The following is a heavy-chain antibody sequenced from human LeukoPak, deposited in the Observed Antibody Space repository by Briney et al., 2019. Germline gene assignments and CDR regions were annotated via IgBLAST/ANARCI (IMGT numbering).Heavy chain of an antibody. Sequence: SETLSLTCAAYGGSFSGYYWSWIRQPPGKGREWIGEVNHSGSTNYNPTLKSRVTISVDTSKNQFSLKLSSVTAADTAVYYCARACSSTSCQTYYSYGMDVWGQGTTVTVSS. V-gene: IGHV4-34*01. J-gene: IGHJ6*02. CDR2: VNHSGST. CDR3: ARACSSTSCQTYYSYGMDV. D-gene: IGHD2-2*01. CDR1: GGSFSGYY.